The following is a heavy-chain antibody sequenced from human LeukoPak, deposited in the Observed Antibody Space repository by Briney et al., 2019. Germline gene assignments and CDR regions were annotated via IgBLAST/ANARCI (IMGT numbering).Heavy chain of an antibody. Sequence: TGGSLRLSCAASGFTFSSYWMNWARQAPGKGLEWVASINHNGNVNYYVDSVKGRFTISRDNAKNSLYLQMSNLRAEDMAVYYCRIAAAGGDHWGRGTLVTVSS. CDR3: RIAAAGGDH. J-gene: IGHJ4*02. CDR2: INHNGNVN. CDR1: GFTFSSYW. D-gene: IGHD6-13*01. V-gene: IGHV3-7*01.